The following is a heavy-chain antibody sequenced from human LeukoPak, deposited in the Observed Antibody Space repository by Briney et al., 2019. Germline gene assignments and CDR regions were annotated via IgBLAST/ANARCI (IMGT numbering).Heavy chain of an antibody. V-gene: IGHV1-2*02. D-gene: IGHD5-12*01. CDR1: GYTFTGYF. J-gene: IGHJ4*02. CDR3: ARDKGWWLPDPLYYFVY. CDR2: INPNSGGT. Sequence: SVKVSCKASGYTFTGYFMHWVRQAPGQGLEWVGWINPNSGGTNYAQKFQGRVTMTRDTSISTAYMELSRLRSDDTAVYYCARDKGWWLPDPLYYFVYWGQGTLVTVSS.